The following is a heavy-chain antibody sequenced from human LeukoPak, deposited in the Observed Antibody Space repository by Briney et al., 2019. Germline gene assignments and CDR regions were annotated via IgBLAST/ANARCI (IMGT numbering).Heavy chain of an antibody. Sequence: GGSLRLSCAASGFTFSSYSMNWVRQAPGKGLGWVSSISSSSSYIYYADSVKGRFTISRDNAKNSLYLQMNSLRAEDTAVYYCASSVGYCTNGVCFNWFDPWGQGTLVTVSS. CDR3: ASSVGYCTNGVCFNWFDP. V-gene: IGHV3-21*01. CDR1: GFTFSSYS. D-gene: IGHD2-8*01. J-gene: IGHJ5*02. CDR2: ISSSSSYI.